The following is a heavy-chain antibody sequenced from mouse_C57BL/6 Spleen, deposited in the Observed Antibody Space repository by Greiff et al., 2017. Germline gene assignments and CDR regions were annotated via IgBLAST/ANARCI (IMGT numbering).Heavy chain of an antibody. D-gene: IGHD1-1*01. V-gene: IGHV1-50*01. J-gene: IGHJ1*03. Sequence: QVQLQQPGAELVKPGASVKLSCKASGYTFTSYWMQWVKQRPGQGLEWIGEIDPSDSYTNYNQKFKGKATLTVDTSSSPAYMQLSSLTSEDSAVYYCARSGSSYGGYFDVWGTGTTVTVSS. CDR2: IDPSDSYT. CDR3: ARSGSSYGGYFDV. CDR1: GYTFTSYW.